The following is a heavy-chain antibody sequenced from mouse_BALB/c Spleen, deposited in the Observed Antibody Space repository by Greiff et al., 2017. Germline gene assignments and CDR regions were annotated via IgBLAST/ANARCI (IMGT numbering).Heavy chain of an antibody. J-gene: IGHJ2*01. Sequence: EVMLVESGGGLVQPGGSMKLSCVASGFTFSNYWMNWVRQSPEKGLEWVAEIRLKSNNYATHYAESVKGRFTISRDDSKSSVYLQMNNLRAEDTGIYYGTSGTAGYYFDDWGQGTTLTVSS. V-gene: IGHV6-6*02. CDR2: IRLKSNNYAT. CDR3: TSGTAGYYFDD. CDR1: GFTFSNYW. D-gene: IGHD4-1*01.